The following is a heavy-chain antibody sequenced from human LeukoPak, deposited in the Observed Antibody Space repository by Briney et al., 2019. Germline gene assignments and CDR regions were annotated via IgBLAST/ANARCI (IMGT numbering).Heavy chain of an antibody. CDR1: GGTFSSYA. J-gene: IGHJ4*02. D-gene: IGHD5-18*01. CDR2: IIPIFGTA. V-gene: IGHV1-69*13. Sequence: GASVKVSCKASGGTFSSYAISWVRQAPGQGLEWMGGIIPIFGTANYAQKFQGRVTITADESTSTAYMELSSLRSEDTAVYYCARDHGYSYGSPDYWGQGTLVTVSS. CDR3: ARDHGYSYGSPDY.